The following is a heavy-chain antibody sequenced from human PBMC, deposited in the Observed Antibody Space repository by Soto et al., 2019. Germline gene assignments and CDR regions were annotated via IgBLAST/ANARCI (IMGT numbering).Heavy chain of an antibody. D-gene: IGHD1-26*01. J-gene: IGHJ4*02. CDR1: GGTFSSYA. CDR2: IIPIFGTA. CDR3: ARGSVVGATRRRGINYYFDY. Sequence: QVQLVQSGAEVKKPGSSVKVSCKASGGTFSSYAISWVRQAPGQGLEWMGWIIPIFGTANYAQKFQGRVTITADESTIKAYMELSSLRSEDTAVYYCARGSVVGATRRRGINYYFDYWGQGTLVTVSS. V-gene: IGHV1-69*01.